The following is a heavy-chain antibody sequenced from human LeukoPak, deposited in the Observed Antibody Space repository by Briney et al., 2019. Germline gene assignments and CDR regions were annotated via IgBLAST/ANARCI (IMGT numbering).Heavy chain of an antibody. Sequence: PSETLSLTCTVSGGSISSSSYYWGWIRQPPGKGLEWIGSIYYSGSTYYNPSLKSRVTISVDRSKNQFSLKLSSVTAADTAVYYCARGDVVVTAETDAFDIWGQGTMVTVSS. V-gene: IGHV4-39*07. CDR3: ARGDVVVTAETDAFDI. CDR1: GGSISSSSYY. CDR2: IYYSGST. D-gene: IGHD2-21*02. J-gene: IGHJ3*02.